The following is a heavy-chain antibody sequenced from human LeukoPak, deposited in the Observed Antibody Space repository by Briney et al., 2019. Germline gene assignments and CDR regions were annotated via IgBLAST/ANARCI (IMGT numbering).Heavy chain of an antibody. CDR3: AREIIQLPGYFDY. CDR1: GFTVSSNY. J-gene: IGHJ4*02. D-gene: IGHD5-18*01. Sequence: AGGSLRLSCAASGFTVSSNYMSWVRQAPGKGLEWVSVIYSGGSTYYADSVKGRFTISRGNSKNTLYLQMNSLRAEDTAVYYCAREIIQLPGYFDYWGQGTLVTVSS. CDR2: IYSGGST. V-gene: IGHV3-53*01.